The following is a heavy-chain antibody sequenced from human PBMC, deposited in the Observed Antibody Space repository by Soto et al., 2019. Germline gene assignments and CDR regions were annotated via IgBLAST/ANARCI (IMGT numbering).Heavy chain of an antibody. D-gene: IGHD2-21*01. V-gene: IGHV1-69*02. J-gene: IGHJ4*02. CDR2: MIPILGIP. CDR1: GGSFSSYT. CDR3: AGFHRGGDPADY. Sequence: QVQLVQSGAEVKKPGSSVKVSCKTSGGSFSSYTFSWVRQAPGQGLEWMGRMIPILGIPNYAQKFQGRVTITAENSTSTAYMELSSRRSEDTAMYDCAGFHRGGDPADYWGQGTLVTVSS.